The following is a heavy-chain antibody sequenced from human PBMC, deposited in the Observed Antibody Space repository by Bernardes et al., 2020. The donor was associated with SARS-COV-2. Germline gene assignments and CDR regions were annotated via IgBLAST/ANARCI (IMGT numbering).Heavy chain of an antibody. J-gene: IGHJ3*02. CDR2: ITHSGTT. Sequence: AEPLSLTCAVYGGSFSGYPWTWIRQPPGKGLEWIGEITHSGTTKYNPSPKSRVAISVDTSKNQFSLTLSSVTAADPAMYYWARGPTRETRGAFEIWGQGKIVTVST. CDR1: GGSFSGYP. D-gene: IGHD4-4*01. CDR3: ARGPTRETRGAFEI. V-gene: IGHV4-34*01.